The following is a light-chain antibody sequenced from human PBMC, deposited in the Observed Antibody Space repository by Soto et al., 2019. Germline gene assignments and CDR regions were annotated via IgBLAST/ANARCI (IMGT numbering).Light chain of an antibody. J-gene: IGLJ1*01. CDR1: NIATKS. CDR2: DGS. CDR3: QVWDALSDHYV. Sequence: SYELTQPPSVSVAPGQTARITCEGNNIATKSVHWYQQKPGQAPVLVVYDGSDRPSGIPVRFSGSNSGNTATLTISRVEAGDEADYYCQVWDALSDHYVFGTGTKVTVL. V-gene: IGLV3-21*02.